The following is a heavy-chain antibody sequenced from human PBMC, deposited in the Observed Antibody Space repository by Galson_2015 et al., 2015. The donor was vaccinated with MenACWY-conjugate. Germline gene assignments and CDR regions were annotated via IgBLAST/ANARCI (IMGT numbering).Heavy chain of an antibody. CDR1: GFTFSTYN. J-gene: IGHJ3*02. V-gene: IGHV3-48*01. CDR2: ISTGSSTV. CDR3: ARTRASSSTWYRGGAFDM. Sequence: SLRLSCAASGFTFSTYNMNWVRQAPGKGLEWISYISTGSSTVYYADSVKGRFTTSRDNVKSSLYLQMNSLRAEDTAVYYCARTRASSSTWYRGGAFDMWGQGTLVTVSS. D-gene: IGHD6-13*01.